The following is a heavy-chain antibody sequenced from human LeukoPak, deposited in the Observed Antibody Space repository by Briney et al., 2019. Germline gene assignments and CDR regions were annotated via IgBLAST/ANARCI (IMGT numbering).Heavy chain of an antibody. CDR1: GFSFSICS. CDR3: VKATVTSSYFDYFDS. V-gene: IGHV3-64D*09. CDR2: ISNNGDHT. D-gene: IGHD4-17*01. Sequence: GGSLRLSCSASGFSFSICSMHWVREAPGKGLEYVSAISNNGDHTNYADSVKGRFTISRDNSKNTLYLQMSSLRAEDTAVYYCVKATVTSSYFDYFDSWGQGTRVTVSS. J-gene: IGHJ4*02.